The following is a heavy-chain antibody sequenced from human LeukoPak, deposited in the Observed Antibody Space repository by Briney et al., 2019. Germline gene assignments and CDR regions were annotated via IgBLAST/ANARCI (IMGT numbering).Heavy chain of an antibody. CDR1: GGSFSGYY. J-gene: IGHJ4*02. Sequence: SETLSLTCAVYGGSFSGYYWSWIRQPPGKGLEWIGEINHSGSTNYNPSLKSRVTMSVDTSKNQFSLKLSSVTAADTAVYYCARAPGAWYYFDYWGQGTLVTVSS. V-gene: IGHV4-34*01. CDR3: ARAPGAWYYFDY. CDR2: INHSGST. D-gene: IGHD1-26*01.